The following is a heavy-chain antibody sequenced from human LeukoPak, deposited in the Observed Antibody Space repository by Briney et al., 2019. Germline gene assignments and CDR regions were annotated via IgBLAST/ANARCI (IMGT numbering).Heavy chain of an antibody. J-gene: IGHJ4*02. CDR2: IYSDGDT. D-gene: IGHD3-16*01. V-gene: IGHV3-66*01. CDR1: GFTVSRNY. Sequence: PGGSLRLSCAASGFTVSRNYMTWVRQATGKGLEWVSVIYSDGDTYYVDSVKGRFTISRDNSKNTLYLQMNSLRAEDTAVYYCARGPWASFDYWGQGTLVTVSS. CDR3: ARGPWASFDY.